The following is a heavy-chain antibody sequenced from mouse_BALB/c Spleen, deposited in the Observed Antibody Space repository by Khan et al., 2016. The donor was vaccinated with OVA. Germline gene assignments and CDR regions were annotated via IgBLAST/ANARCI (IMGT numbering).Heavy chain of an antibody. V-gene: IGHV2-6-1*01. CDR3: ARQPYYHYDVMDY. Sequence: VELVESGPGLVAPSQSLSITCTISGFSLTNYGVHWVRQPSGKGLEWLAVIWSDGSTTYNSALKSRLTITKDNSKSQVFLKMNSLQTNDTAIYFCARQPYYHYDVMDYWGQGTSVTVSS. D-gene: IGHD2-10*01. CDR2: IWSDGST. J-gene: IGHJ4*01. CDR1: GFSLTNYG.